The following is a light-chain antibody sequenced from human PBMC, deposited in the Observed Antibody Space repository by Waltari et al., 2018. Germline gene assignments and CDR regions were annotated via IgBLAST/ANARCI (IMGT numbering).Light chain of an antibody. J-gene: IGKJ4*01. CDR2: DAS. CDR1: QSVGTS. Sequence: EIVLTQSPATLSLSPGERATLSCRASQSVGTSLAWYQQKPGQAPRLLIYDASNRATGIPARFSGVGSGTDFTVTSSSLEHEDFAVYYCQQRSNWPELTFGGGTKVQIK. V-gene: IGKV3-11*01. CDR3: QQRSNWPELT.